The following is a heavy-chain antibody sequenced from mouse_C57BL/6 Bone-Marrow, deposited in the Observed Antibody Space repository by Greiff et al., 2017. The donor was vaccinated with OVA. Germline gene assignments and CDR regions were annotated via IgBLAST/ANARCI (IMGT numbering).Heavy chain of an antibody. Sequence: QVQLQQSGAELVRPGTSVKVSCKASGYAFTNYLIEWVKQRPGQGLEWIGVINPGSGGTNYNEKFKGKATLTADKSSSTAYMQLSSLTSEDSAVYFCARCTAQAYYFDYWGQGTTLTVSS. CDR3: ARCTAQAYYFDY. CDR2: INPGSGGT. D-gene: IGHD3-2*02. V-gene: IGHV1-54*01. CDR1: GYAFTNYL. J-gene: IGHJ2*01.